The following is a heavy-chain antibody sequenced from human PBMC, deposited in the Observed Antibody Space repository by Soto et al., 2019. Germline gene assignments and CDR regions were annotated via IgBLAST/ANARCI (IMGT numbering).Heavy chain of an antibody. D-gene: IGHD3-10*01. V-gene: IGHV4-39*02. J-gene: IGHJ6*03. CDR2: IYYSGST. CDR1: GGSISSSSYY. CDR3: ARDPPWRSSGSYYPPRYYYYYYMDV. Sequence: QLQLQESGPGLVKPSETLSLTCTVSGGSISSSSYYWGWIRQPPGQGLEWIGSIYYSGSTYYNPSLKSRVTLSVVTSKNQFSLKLSSVTAADTAVYYCARDPPWRSSGSYYPPRYYYYYYMDVWGKGTTVTVSS.